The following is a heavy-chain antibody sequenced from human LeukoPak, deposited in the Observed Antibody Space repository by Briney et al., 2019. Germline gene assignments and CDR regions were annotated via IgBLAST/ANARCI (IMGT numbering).Heavy chain of an antibody. Sequence: PGRSLRLSCAASGFTFTSYGMHWVRQAPGKGLEWVAVIWYDGRNKYYVDSVKGRFTISRDNSKNTVYLQMNSLRAEDTAVYFCARDLSIAVFGYWGQGTLVTVSS. J-gene: IGHJ4*02. CDR2: IWYDGRNK. D-gene: IGHD6-19*01. CDR1: GFTFTSYG. CDR3: ARDLSIAVFGY. V-gene: IGHV3-33*01.